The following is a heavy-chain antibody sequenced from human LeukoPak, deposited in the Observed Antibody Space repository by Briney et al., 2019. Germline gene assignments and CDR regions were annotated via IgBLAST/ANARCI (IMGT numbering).Heavy chain of an antibody. J-gene: IGHJ4*02. Sequence: ASVKVSCKASGYTFTSYGISWVRQAPGQGLEWMGWISAYNGNTNYAQKLQGRVTMTTDTSTSTAYMELRSLRSDDTAVYYCALDIVVVVAATRQRGYYFDYWGQGTLVTVSS. CDR1: GYTFTSYG. CDR3: ALDIVVVVAATRQRGYYFDY. CDR2: ISAYNGNT. V-gene: IGHV1-18*01. D-gene: IGHD2-15*01.